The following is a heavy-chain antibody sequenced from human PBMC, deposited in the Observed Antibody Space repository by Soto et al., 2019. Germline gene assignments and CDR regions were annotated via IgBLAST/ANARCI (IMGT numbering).Heavy chain of an antibody. J-gene: IGHJ4*02. V-gene: IGHV4-61*08. CDR1: GGSVSSGVYY. CDR2: IYYSGST. D-gene: IGHD5-12*01. CDR3: ASTLRGYSGYVPYYFDY. Sequence: PSETLSLTCSVSGGSVSSGVYYWSWIRQPPGKGLELIGYIYYSGSTNYNPSLKSRVTISVDTSKNQFSLKLSSVTAADTAVYYCASTLRGYSGYVPYYFDYWGQGTLVTVSS.